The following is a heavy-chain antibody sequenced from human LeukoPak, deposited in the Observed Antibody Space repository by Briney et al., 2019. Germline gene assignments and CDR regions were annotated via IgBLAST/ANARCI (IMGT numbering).Heavy chain of an antibody. J-gene: IGHJ4*02. CDR3: ARLVNGGNSVWYYFDY. CDR1: GGSISSSSYY. CDR2: IYYSGST. V-gene: IGHV4-39*01. D-gene: IGHD4-23*01. Sequence: SETLSLTCTVSGGSISSSSYYWGWIRQPPGKGLEWIGSIYYSGSTYYNPSLKSRVTISVDTSKNQFSLKLSSVTAADTAVHYCARLVNGGNSVWYYFDYWGQGTLVTVSS.